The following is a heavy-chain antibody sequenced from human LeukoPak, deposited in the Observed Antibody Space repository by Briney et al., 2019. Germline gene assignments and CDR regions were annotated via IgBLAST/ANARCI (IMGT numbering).Heavy chain of an antibody. J-gene: IGHJ4*02. D-gene: IGHD4-17*01. CDR3: ARGGGSHDYGDYGHLGDY. CDR2: ISYDGSNK. Sequence: GGSLRLSCAASGFTFSSYAMHWVRQAPGKGLEWVAVISYDGSNKYYADPVKGRFTISRDNSKNTLYLQMNSLRAEDTAVYYCARGGGSHDYGDYGHLGDYWGQGTLVTVSS. V-gene: IGHV3-30*01. CDR1: GFTFSSYA.